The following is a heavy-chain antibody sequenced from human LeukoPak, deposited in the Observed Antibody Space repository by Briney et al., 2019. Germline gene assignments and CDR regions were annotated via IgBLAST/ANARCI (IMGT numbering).Heavy chain of an antibody. Sequence: SETLSLTCTVSGGSLSGKFWTWIRQPPGEGMEWIGYINYNGNTNYNPSLQTRLTISVDSSKNQFSLKLTSMTAADTAVYYCARHNYDHAAAIDYWGQGAPVTVSS. V-gene: IGHV4-59*08. J-gene: IGHJ4*02. CDR2: INYNGNT. CDR1: GGSLSGKF. D-gene: IGHD3-16*01. CDR3: ARHNYDHAAAIDY.